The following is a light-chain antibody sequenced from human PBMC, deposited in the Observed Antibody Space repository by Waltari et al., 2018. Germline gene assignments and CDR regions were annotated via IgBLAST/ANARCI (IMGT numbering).Light chain of an antibody. CDR1: SSDVGNYKR. V-gene: IGLV2-23*02. CDR2: AVS. CDR3: SSYAGSSKGV. J-gene: IGLJ2*01. Sequence: QSALTQPASVSGSPGQSITISCTGTSSDVGNYKRVSWYQQHPGNAPKLMIYAVSKRPSGVSDLFSGSKSGDMASLTISGLQPEDEAEYFCSSYAGSSKGVFGGGTKVTVL.